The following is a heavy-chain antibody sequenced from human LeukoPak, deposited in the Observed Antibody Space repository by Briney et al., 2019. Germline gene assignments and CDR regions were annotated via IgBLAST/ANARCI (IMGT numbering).Heavy chain of an antibody. CDR2: IYHSGST. Sequence: SETLSLTCAVYGGSFSGYYWSWIRQPPGKGLEWIGEIYHSGSTNYNPSLKSRVTISVDTSKNQFSLKLSSVTAADTAVYYCASLALNYDFWSGYLDAFDIWGQGTMVTVSS. CDR3: ASLALNYDFWSGYLDAFDI. D-gene: IGHD3-3*01. CDR1: GGSFSGYY. J-gene: IGHJ3*02. V-gene: IGHV4-34*01.